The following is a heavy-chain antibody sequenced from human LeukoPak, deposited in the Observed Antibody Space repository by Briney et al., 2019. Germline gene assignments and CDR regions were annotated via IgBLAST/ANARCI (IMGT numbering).Heavy chain of an antibody. CDR3: VGQAVVRARNGE. Sequence: SETLSLTCTVSGGSITRNTYYWGWIRQAPGKGLEYIGSIYYNGNTYYNPSLKSRVSISADTSENQFSLRLNSVTAADTAVYYFVGQAVVRARNGEWGQGT. J-gene: IGHJ4*02. CDR1: GGSITRNTYY. CDR2: IYYNGNT. V-gene: IGHV4-39*07. D-gene: IGHD4-23*01.